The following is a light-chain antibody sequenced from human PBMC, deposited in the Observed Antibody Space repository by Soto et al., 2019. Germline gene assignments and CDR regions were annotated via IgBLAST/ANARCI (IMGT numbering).Light chain of an antibody. Sequence: QSALTQPASVSGSPGQSITISCTGTSSDVGGYNYVSWYQQHPGKAPKLMIYDVSNRPSGVSNHFSGSKSGNTASLTISGLQAEDEADYYCSSYISSNTLFVFGTGTKVTVL. CDR3: SSYISSNTLFV. V-gene: IGLV2-14*03. CDR2: DVS. J-gene: IGLJ1*01. CDR1: SSDVGGYNY.